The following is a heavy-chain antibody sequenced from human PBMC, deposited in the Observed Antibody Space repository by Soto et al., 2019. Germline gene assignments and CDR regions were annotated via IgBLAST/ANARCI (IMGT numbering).Heavy chain of an antibody. D-gene: IGHD3-9*01. CDR3: ARSYYDILTGYQKKLYYFDY. Sequence: GASVKVSCKASGYTFTSYGISWVRQAPGQGLEWMGWISAYNGNTNYAQKLQGRVTMTTDTSTSTAYMELRSLRSDDTAVYYCARSYYDILTGYQKKLYYFDYWGQGTLVTVSS. V-gene: IGHV1-18*01. J-gene: IGHJ4*02. CDR1: GYTFTSYG. CDR2: ISAYNGNT.